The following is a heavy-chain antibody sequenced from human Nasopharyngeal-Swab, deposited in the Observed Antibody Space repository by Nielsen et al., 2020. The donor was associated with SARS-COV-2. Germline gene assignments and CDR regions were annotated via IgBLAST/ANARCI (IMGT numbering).Heavy chain of an antibody. CDR1: GGSISSGDYY. J-gene: IGHJ6*03. V-gene: IGHV4-30-4*08. Sequence: TLSLTCTVSGGSISSGDYYWGWIRQPPGKGLEWIGYIYYSGSTYYNPSLKSRVSISVDTSKNQFSLRLSSVTAADTAVYYCARGNYYYYYMDVWGKGTTVTVSS. CDR2: IYYSGST. CDR3: ARGNYYYYYMDV.